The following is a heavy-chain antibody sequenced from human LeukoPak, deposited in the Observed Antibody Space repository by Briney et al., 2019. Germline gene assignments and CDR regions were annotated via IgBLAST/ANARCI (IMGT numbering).Heavy chain of an antibody. CDR3: AKGTDYYGSGGHFDF. CDR1: GFTFSSYA. V-gene: IGHV3-23*01. CDR2: ISGGATST. J-gene: IGHJ4*02. Sequence: PGGSLRLSCAASGFTFSSYAMSWVRQAPGEGLEWVSGISGGATSTDYADSVRGRFIISRDNFKNTVSLQISSLRAEDTATYYCAKGTDYYGSGGHFDFWGQGALVTVSS. D-gene: IGHD3-10*01.